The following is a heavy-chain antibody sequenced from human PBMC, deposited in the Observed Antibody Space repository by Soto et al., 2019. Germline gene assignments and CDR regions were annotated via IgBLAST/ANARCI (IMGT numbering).Heavy chain of an antibody. V-gene: IGHV3-48*01. D-gene: IGHD2-15*01. CDR3: ASGRFYLWS. J-gene: IGHJ6*03. Sequence: GGSLRLSCAASGFTFGNYPMNWFRQAPGKGLEWSSYTSGDSGTIYYADSVKGRFSISRDNAKNSLYLQMNSLRVEDTAADDSASGRFYLWSWGKET. CDR1: GFTFGNYP. CDR2: TSGDSGTI.